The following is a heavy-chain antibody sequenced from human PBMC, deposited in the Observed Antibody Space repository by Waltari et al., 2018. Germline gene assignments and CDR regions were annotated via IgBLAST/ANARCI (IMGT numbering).Heavy chain of an antibody. J-gene: IGHJ5*02. Sequence: QVQLQESGPGLVKPSETLSLTCSVSGASITAYYWSWIRQPPGKGLEWIGYFYYNGNSNYNPPLKSRITMSLDTAKNQFSLKLTSVTAADTAKYYCARLRVTMIAEGTMFWFDPWGQGTQVTVSS. CDR1: GASITAYY. V-gene: IGHV4-59*12. D-gene: IGHD3-22*01. CDR3: ARLRVTMIAEGTMFWFDP. CDR2: FYYNGNS.